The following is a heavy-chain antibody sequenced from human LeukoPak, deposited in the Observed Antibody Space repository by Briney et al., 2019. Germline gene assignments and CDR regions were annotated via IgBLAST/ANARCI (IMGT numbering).Heavy chain of an antibody. Sequence: GGSLRLSCAASGFTFSGSAMHWVRQASGKGLEWVGRIRSKANSYATAYAASVKGRSTISRDDSKNTAYLQMNSLRTEDTAVYYCTRHAYCGGDCYSDYWGQGTLVTVSS. J-gene: IGHJ4*02. CDR3: TRHAYCGGDCYSDY. D-gene: IGHD2-21*02. CDR1: GFTFSGSA. V-gene: IGHV3-73*01. CDR2: IRSKANSYAT.